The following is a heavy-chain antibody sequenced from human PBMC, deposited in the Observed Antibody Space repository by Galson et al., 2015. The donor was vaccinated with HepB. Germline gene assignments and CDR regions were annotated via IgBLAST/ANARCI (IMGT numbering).Heavy chain of an antibody. CDR3: ARGGGHCGGASYRPFDF. CDR2: IIDSGTT. D-gene: IGHD2-21*01. V-gene: IGHV4-34*12. CDR1: GGSISGDY. J-gene: IGHJ4*02. Sequence: TLSLTCAVYGGSISGDYWSWIRQPPGKGLEWIGEIIDSGTTNYNASLKSRLILSMDTSKKQFSLRLTSVTAADTAVYFCARGGGHCGGASYRPFDFWGQGTLVAVS.